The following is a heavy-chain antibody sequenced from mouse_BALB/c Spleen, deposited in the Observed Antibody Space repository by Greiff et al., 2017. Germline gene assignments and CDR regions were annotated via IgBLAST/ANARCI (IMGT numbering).Heavy chain of an antibody. D-gene: IGHD2-1*01. CDR1: GYTFTSYW. J-gene: IGHJ4*01. CDR2: INPSNGRT. CDR3: ARSGYYGNYYAMDY. Sequence: QVQLQQPGAELVKPGASVKLSCKASGYTFTSYWMHWVKQRPGQGLEWIGEINPSNGRTNYNEKFKSKATLTVDKSSSTAYMQLSSLTSEDSAVYYCARSGYYGNYYAMDYWGQGTSVTVSS. V-gene: IGHV1S81*02.